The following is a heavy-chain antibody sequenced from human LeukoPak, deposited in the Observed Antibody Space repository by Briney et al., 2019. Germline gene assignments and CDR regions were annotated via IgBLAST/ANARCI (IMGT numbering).Heavy chain of an antibody. Sequence: SVKVSCKASGGTFSSYAISWVRQAPGQGLEWMGRIIPILGIANYAQEFQGRVTITADKSTSTAYMELSSLRSEDTAVYYCASSVTSQSGYYYYYGMDVWGQGTTVTVSS. CDR1: GGTFSSYA. J-gene: IGHJ6*02. CDR3: ASSVTSQSGYYYYYGMDV. V-gene: IGHV1-69*04. CDR2: IIPILGIA. D-gene: IGHD4-17*01.